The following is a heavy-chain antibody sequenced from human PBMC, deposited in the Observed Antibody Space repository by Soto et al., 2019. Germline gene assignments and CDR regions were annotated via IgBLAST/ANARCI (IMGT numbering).Heavy chain of an antibody. CDR3: ASDTVPDAFDI. J-gene: IGHJ3*02. V-gene: IGHV1-46*01. CDR1: GYTFTSYY. CDR2: INPSGGST. Sequence: ASVKVSCKASGYTFTSYYMHWVRQAPGQGLEWMGMINPSGGSTSYAQKLQGRVTMTTDTSTSTVYMELRSLRSDDTAVYYCASDTVPDAFDIWGQGTMVTVSS. D-gene: IGHD4-17*01.